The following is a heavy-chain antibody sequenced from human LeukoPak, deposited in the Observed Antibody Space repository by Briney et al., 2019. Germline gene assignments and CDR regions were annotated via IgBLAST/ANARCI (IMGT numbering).Heavy chain of an antibody. CDR3: ARASITRVAFDI. D-gene: IGHD3-10*01. V-gene: IGHV3-21*04. CDR2: ISSSGSYI. CDR1: RFTFSSYS. J-gene: IGHJ3*02. Sequence: PGGSLRLSCAASRFTFSSYSMNWVRQAPGKGLEWVSSISSSGSYIYYADSVKGRFTISRDNAKNSLYLQMNSLRAADTAVYYCARASITRVAFDIWGQGTMVTVSS.